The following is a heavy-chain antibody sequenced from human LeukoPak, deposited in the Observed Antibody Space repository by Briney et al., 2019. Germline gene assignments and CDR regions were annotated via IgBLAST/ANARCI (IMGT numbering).Heavy chain of an antibody. CDR2: ISWNSGSI. Sequence: GGSLRLSCAAFGFTFDDYAMHWVRQAQGKGLEWVSGISWNSGSIGYADSVKGRFTISRDNAKNSLYLQMNSLRAEDTALYYCAKGKRWLQLLYYFDYWGQGTLVTVSS. J-gene: IGHJ4*02. CDR1: GFTFDDYA. D-gene: IGHD5-24*01. V-gene: IGHV3-9*01. CDR3: AKGKRWLQLLYYFDY.